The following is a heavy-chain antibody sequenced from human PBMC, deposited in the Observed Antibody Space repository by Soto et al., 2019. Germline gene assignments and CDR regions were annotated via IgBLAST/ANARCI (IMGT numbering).Heavy chain of an antibody. CDR2: ISSSSSTI. Sequence: EVQLVESGGGLVQPGGSLRLSCAASGFTFSSYSMNWVRQAPGKGLEWVSYISSSSSTIYYADSVKGRFTISRDNAKNSLYLQMNRLRDEDTAVYYCARDAPGIETSRYYYYGMDVWGQGTTVTVSS. D-gene: IGHD6-13*01. J-gene: IGHJ6*02. CDR1: GFTFSSYS. V-gene: IGHV3-48*02. CDR3: ARDAPGIETSRYYYYGMDV.